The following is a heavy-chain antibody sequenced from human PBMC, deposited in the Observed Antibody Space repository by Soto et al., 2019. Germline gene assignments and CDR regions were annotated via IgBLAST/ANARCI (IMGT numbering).Heavy chain of an antibody. D-gene: IGHD3-22*01. CDR1: GGSISSSSYY. J-gene: IGHJ4*02. Sequence: SETLSLTCTVSGGSISSSSYYWGWIRQPPGKGLEWIGSIYYSGSTYYNPSLKSRVTISVDTSKNQFSLKLSSVTAADTAVYYCARQYYYDSSGYYGGYFDYWGQGTLVTVSS. CDR2: IYYSGST. CDR3: ARQYYYDSSGYYGGYFDY. V-gene: IGHV4-39*01.